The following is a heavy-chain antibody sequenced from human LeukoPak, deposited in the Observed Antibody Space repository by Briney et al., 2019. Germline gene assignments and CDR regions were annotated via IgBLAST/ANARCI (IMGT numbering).Heavy chain of an antibody. D-gene: IGHD6-19*01. V-gene: IGHV1-8*03. Sequence: ASVKVSCKTSGYTFTNYDINWVRQATGRGLEWMGWMNPNSGNTDYAQKFQGRVTITRNTSISTAYMELSSLRSEDTAVYYCARGWYTGWYSDWGQGTLVTVSS. CDR3: ARGWYTGWYSD. CDR1: GYTFTNYD. J-gene: IGHJ4*02. CDR2: MNPNSGNT.